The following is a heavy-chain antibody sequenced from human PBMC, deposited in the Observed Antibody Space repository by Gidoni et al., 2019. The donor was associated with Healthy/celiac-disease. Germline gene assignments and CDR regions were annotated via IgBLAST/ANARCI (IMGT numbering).Heavy chain of an antibody. V-gene: IGHV4-59*01. D-gene: IGHD3-22*01. CDR3: ARSGGYYDSSGYSRRSFDY. J-gene: IGHJ4*02. CDR2: IYYSGRT. Sequence: QVQLQESGPGLVKPSETLSLTCTVSGCSISSYYWSWIRQPPGKGLEWIGYIYYSGRTNYNPALKSRVTISVDTSKNQFSLKLSSVTAADTAVYYCARSGGYYDSSGYSRRSFDYWGQGTLVTVSS. CDR1: GCSISSYY.